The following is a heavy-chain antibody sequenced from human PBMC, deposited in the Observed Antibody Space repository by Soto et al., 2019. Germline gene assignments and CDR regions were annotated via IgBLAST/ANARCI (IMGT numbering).Heavy chain of an antibody. V-gene: IGHV1-69*13. D-gene: IGHD3-10*01. J-gene: IGHJ4*02. Sequence: ASVKVSCKASGGTFSSYAISWVRQAPGQGLEWMGGIIPIFGTANYAQKFQGRVTITADESTSTAYMELSSLRSEDTAVYYCARERRSVVRGNYFDYWGQGTLVTVSS. CDR2: IIPIFGTA. CDR3: ARERRSVVRGNYFDY. CDR1: GGTFSSYA.